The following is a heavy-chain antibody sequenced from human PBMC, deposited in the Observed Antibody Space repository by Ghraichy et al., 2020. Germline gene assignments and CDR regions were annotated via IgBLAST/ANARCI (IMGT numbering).Heavy chain of an antibody. J-gene: IGHJ4*02. CDR3: AKAQGASNFDY. CDR2: MSYDGSNT. Sequence: GGSLRLSCAASGFTFSSYGMHWVRQAPGKGLEWVAVMSYDGSNTYYADSVKGRFTISRDSSKNTLYLQMNSLRAEDTAVYYCAKAQGASNFDYWGQGTLVTVSS. V-gene: IGHV3-30*18. CDR1: GFTFSSYG.